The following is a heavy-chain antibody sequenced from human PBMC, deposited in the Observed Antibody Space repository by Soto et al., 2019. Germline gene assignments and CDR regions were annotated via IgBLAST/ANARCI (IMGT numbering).Heavy chain of an antibody. V-gene: IGHV4-59*01. CDR2: IYHTGSV. J-gene: IGHJ4*02. CDR1: GGSITPSY. CDR3: GRFDGAKSREIVDY. D-gene: IGHD2-8*01. Sequence: QVQLQESGPGLVKPSETLSLTCTVSGGSITPSYWSWTRQPPGKGLEWIGYIYHTGSVNYIPSLRGRFTMSVDTSKNQLSLKLSSVTAADTAVYYCGRFDGAKSREIVDYWGQGTLVTVSS.